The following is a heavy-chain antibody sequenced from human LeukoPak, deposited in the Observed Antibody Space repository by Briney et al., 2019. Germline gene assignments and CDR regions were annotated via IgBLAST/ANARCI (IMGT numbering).Heavy chain of an antibody. CDR2: INSYGNNA. CDR1: GFTFRNYA. Sequence: GGSLRLSCAASGFTFRNYAMHWVRQAPGKGLKYVSAINSYGNNAYYANSVKGRFTISRDNSKNTLNLQMGSLRVEDTAVYYCARDDYGDLGYFDYWGQGTLVTVSS. CDR3: ARDDYGDLGYFDY. J-gene: IGHJ4*02. D-gene: IGHD4-17*01. V-gene: IGHV3-64*01.